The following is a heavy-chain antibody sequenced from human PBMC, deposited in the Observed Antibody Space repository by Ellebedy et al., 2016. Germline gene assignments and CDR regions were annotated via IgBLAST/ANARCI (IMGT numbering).Heavy chain of an antibody. Sequence: GESLKISXAGSGFTFSNYWMNWVRRAPGKGLEWVANIKQDGSEKYYVDSVRGRFTISRDNAKNSLDLEMNNLRVEGTAVYYCARGARDSKYCNMDVWGTGTTVTVSS. CDR3: ARGARDSKYCNMDV. V-gene: IGHV3-7*04. CDR1: GFTFSNYW. D-gene: IGHD3-10*01. J-gene: IGHJ6*03. CDR2: IKQDGSEK.